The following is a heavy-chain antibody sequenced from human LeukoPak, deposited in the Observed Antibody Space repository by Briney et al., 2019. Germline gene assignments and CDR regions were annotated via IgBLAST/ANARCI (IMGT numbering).Heavy chain of an antibody. CDR3: ARHEPDRSSRYYYMDV. J-gene: IGHJ6*03. D-gene: IGHD1-14*01. V-gene: IGHV4-39*01. CDR2: IYYGGST. Sequence: PSETLSLTCTVSGGSISSSSYYWGWIRQPPGKGLEWIGSIYYGGSTYYNPSLKSRVTISVDTSKNQFSLKLSSVTAADTAVYYCARHEPDRSSRYYYMDVWGKGTTVTVSS. CDR1: GGSISSSSYY.